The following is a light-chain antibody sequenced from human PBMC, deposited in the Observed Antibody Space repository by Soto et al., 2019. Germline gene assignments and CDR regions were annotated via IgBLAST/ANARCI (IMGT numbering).Light chain of an antibody. J-gene: IGLJ1*01. CDR1: RSEVGGYTY. CDR2: DVT. CDR3: CSYTSSDTLYV. V-gene: IGLV2-14*01. Sequence: QSVLTQPASVSGAPGQSITISCTGTRSEVGGYTYVSWYRQHPGKAPKLIIHDVTIRPSGVSNSFSGSKSGNTASLTISGLQAEDEADYFCCSYTSSDTLYVFGTGTXXT.